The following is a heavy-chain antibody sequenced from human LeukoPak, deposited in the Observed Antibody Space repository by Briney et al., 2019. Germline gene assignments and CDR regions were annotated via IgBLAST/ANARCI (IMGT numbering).Heavy chain of an antibody. J-gene: IGHJ4*02. Sequence: SETLSLTCTVSGGSISSYYWSWIRQPPGKGLEGIGYIYYSGSTDYNPSLKSRVTISLDTSKNHFSLKLSSVTAADTAVYYCARHGSVAKLRFDYWGQGTLVTVSS. V-gene: IGHV4-59*08. CDR2: IYYSGST. CDR1: GGSISSYY. D-gene: IGHD6-19*01. CDR3: ARHGSVAKLRFDY.